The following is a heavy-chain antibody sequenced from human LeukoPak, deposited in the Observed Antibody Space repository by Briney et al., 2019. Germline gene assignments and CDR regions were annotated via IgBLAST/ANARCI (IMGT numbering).Heavy chain of an antibody. V-gene: IGHV3-30-3*02. CDR1: GFTFSSYA. CDR2: ISYDGSNK. Sequence: PGRSLRLSCAASGFTFSSYAMHWVRQAPGKGLEWVAVISYDGSNKYYADSVKGRFTVSRDNSKNSLFLQMNSLRVEDTAMYYRTKDVQAPLTYHFDYWGQGTLVTVSS. D-gene: IGHD1-14*01. J-gene: IGHJ4*02. CDR3: TKDVQAPLTYHFDY.